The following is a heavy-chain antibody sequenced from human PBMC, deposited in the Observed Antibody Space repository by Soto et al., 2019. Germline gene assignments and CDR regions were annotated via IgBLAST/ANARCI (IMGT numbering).Heavy chain of an antibody. V-gene: IGHV1-69*06. D-gene: IGHD4-17*01. CDR2: IIPSYDRT. CDR3: ARDPTNDYGDDTFDY. Sequence: LLQSGSEVKKPGSSVKVSCKASGDAFQSYAIHWVRQXXXXGXXXMGRIIPSYDRTKYAQKFQGRLTVTADMYTSTVYMELSSLRSEDTAVYYCARDPTNDYGDDTFDYWGQGTKVIVSS. CDR1: GDAFQSYA. J-gene: IGHJ4*02.